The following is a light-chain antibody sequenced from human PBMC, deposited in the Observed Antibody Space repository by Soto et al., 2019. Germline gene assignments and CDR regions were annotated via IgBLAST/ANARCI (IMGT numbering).Light chain of an antibody. CDR2: STN. CDR3: VLYMGSGIWV. CDR1: SGSVSAIYY. J-gene: IGLJ2*01. V-gene: IGLV8-61*01. Sequence: QAVVTQEPSFSVSPGGTVTLTCGLSSGSVSAIYYTSWYQQTPGQAPRTLIYSTNTRSSGVPDRFSGSILGNKAALTITGAQADDESDYYCVLYMGSGIWVFGGGTKLTVL.